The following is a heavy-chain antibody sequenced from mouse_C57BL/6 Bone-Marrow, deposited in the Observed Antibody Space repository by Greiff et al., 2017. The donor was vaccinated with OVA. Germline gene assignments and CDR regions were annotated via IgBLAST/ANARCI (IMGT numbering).Heavy chain of an antibody. CDR1: GYTFTSYW. J-gene: IGHJ1*03. V-gene: IGHV1-61*01. CDR3: AREGYYDWYFDG. Sequence: QVQLQQSGAELVRPGSSVKLSCKASGYTFTSYWMAWVKQRPGQGLEWIGNISPSDSETPYNQQFTDKATLTVDKSSSPAYMQLSSLTSEDSAVDFCAREGYYDWYFDGWGTGTTVTVSS. D-gene: IGHD2-3*01. CDR2: ISPSDSET.